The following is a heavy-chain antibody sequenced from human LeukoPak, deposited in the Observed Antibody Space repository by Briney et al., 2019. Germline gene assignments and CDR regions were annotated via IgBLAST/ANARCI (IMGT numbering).Heavy chain of an antibody. CDR1: GVSFSGYY. Sequence: KASETLSLTCAVYGVSFSGYYWSWIRQPPGKGLEWIGEINHSGSTNYNPSLKSRVTISVDTSKNQFSLKLSSVTAADTAVYYCARATIVGATTYDYWGRGTLVTVSS. V-gene: IGHV4-34*01. CDR3: ARATIVGATTYDY. D-gene: IGHD1-26*01. CDR2: INHSGST. J-gene: IGHJ4*02.